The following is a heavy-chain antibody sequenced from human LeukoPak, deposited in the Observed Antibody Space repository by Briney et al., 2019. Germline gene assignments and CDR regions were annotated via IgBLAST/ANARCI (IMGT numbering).Heavy chain of an antibody. Sequence: SETLSLTCAVYGGSFSGYYWSWIRQPPGKGLEWIGEINHSGTTNYNPSLKSRVTISADTSKNQFSLKLTSVTAADTAVYYCAREYHRRIAVAGGIGYWGQGTLVTVSS. CDR3: AREYHRRIAVAGGIGY. D-gene: IGHD6-19*01. J-gene: IGHJ4*02. V-gene: IGHV4-34*01. CDR2: INHSGTT. CDR1: GGSFSGYY.